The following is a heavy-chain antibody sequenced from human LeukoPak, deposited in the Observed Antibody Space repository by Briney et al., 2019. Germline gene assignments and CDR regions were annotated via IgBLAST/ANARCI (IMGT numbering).Heavy chain of an antibody. CDR3: AKRGVVIRVILVGFHKEAYYFDS. D-gene: IGHD3-22*01. Sequence: GGSLRLSCAASGFILSNYGMSWVRQAPGKGLEWVAGISGSGGSTNYADSVKGRFTISRDNPKNTLFLQMNSLRAEDTAVYFCAKRGVVIRVILVGFHKEAYYFDSWGQGALVTVSS. J-gene: IGHJ4*02. V-gene: IGHV3-23*01. CDR2: ISGSGGST. CDR1: GFILSNYG.